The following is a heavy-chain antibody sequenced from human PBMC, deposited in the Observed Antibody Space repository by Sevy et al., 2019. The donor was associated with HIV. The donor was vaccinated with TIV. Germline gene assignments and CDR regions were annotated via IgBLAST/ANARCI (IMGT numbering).Heavy chain of an antibody. J-gene: IGHJ4*02. V-gene: IGHV3-11*01. CDR3: ARPLYYYDSSGHFDY. CDR1: GFTFSDYY. Sequence: GSLRLSCAASGFTFSDYYMSWIRQAPGKGLEWVSYISSSGSTIYYADSVKGRFTISRDNAKNSLYLQMNSLRAEDTAVYYCARPLYYYDSSGHFDYWGQGTLVTVSS. CDR2: ISSSGSTI. D-gene: IGHD3-22*01.